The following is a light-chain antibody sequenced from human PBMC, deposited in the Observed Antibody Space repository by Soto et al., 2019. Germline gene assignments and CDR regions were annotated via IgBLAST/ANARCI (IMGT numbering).Light chain of an antibody. Sequence: DIVLTQSPGTLSLSAGERATLSCRASETVSGSSLAWYQQKPGQAPRLLIYGASSRATGIPDRFSGSGSGTDFTLTISRLEPQDFAVYYCQQYGSSRTFGQGTKVDI. CDR2: GAS. J-gene: IGKJ1*01. CDR3: QQYGSSRT. V-gene: IGKV3-20*01. CDR1: ETVSGSS.